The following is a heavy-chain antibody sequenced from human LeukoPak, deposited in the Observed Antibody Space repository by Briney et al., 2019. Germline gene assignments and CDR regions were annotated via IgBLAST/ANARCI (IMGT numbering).Heavy chain of an antibody. CDR2: IKQDGSER. CDR3: AREKRLLGYCSSTSCFAYAFDI. V-gene: IGHV3-7*01. D-gene: IGHD2-2*01. Sequence: GGSLRLSCAASGLIFSNYWMSWFRQAPGKGLEWVANIKQDGSERYYVDSAKGRFTISRDNSKNTLYLQMNSLRAEDTAVYYCAREKRLLGYCSSTSCFAYAFDIWGQGTMVTVSS. J-gene: IGHJ3*02. CDR1: GLIFSNYW.